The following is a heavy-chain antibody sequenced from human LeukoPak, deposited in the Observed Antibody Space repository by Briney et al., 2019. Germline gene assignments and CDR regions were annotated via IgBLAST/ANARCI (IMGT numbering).Heavy chain of an antibody. CDR1: GFTVSSNY. Sequence: AGGSLSLSCAASGFTVSSNYMSWVRQAPGKGLEWVSVIYSGSSTYYADSVKGRFTISRDNSKNTLYLQMNSLRVEDTAVYYCAREGDGYRTTGYFDYWGQGTLVTVSS. CDR2: IYSGSST. V-gene: IGHV3-53*01. J-gene: IGHJ4*02. D-gene: IGHD5-24*01. CDR3: AREGDGYRTTGYFDY.